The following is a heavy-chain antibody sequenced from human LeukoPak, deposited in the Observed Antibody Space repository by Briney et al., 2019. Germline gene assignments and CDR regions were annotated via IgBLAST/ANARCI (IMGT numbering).Heavy chain of an antibody. D-gene: IGHD3-22*01. J-gene: IGHJ4*02. CDR2: ISGSGGST. CDR1: GFTFSSYA. V-gene: IGHV3-23*01. CDR3: AKDYYDSSGPVFDY. Sequence: GGSLRLSCAASGFTFSSYAMSWVRQAPEKGLELVSAISGSGGSTYYADSVKGRFTISRDNSKNTLYLQMNSLRAEDTAVYYCAKDYYDSSGPVFDYWGQGTLVTVSS.